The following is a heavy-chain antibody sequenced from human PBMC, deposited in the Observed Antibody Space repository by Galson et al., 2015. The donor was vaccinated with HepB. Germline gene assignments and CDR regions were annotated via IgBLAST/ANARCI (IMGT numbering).Heavy chain of an antibody. V-gene: IGHV4-39*07. CDR1: GGSISTTGYY. J-gene: IGHJ3*02. CDR3: ARVGGQAFDI. Sequence: LSLTCTVSGGSISTTGYYWGWIRQIPGKGLEWIGSVSYSGSPYYNPSLKSRVTISVDTSKNQFSLKLSSVTAADTAVYYCARVGGQAFDIWGQGTMVTVSS. CDR2: VSYSGSP. D-gene: IGHD1-26*01.